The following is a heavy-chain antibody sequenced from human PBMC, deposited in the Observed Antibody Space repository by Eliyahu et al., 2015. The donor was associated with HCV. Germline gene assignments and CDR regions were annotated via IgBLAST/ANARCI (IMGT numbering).Heavy chain of an antibody. J-gene: IGHJ4*02. CDR1: GFTFSSXA. Sequence: EVQLLESGGGLAQPGGSLRLSXXASGFTFSSXAMXWVRQAPGKGLEWVSAINSGATATYYAXSVKGRFTISRDNSRTTLYLQMNSLRAGDTAVYYCTKDVTASSSTFYWGQGTLVTVSS. CDR3: TKDVTASSSTFY. D-gene: IGHD6-13*01. CDR2: INSGATAT. V-gene: IGHV3-23*01.